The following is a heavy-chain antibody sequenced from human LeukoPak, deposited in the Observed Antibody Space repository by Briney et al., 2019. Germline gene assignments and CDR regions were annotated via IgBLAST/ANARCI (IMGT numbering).Heavy chain of an antibody. CDR2: INPNSGGT. V-gene: IGHV1-2*02. D-gene: IGHD6-13*01. J-gene: IGHJ6*02. Sequence: ASVKVSCKASGYTFTGYYMHWVRQAPGQGLEWMGWINPNSGGTNYAQKFQGRVTMTRDTSISTAYMELSRLRSDDTAVYYCARDGYSSSWYDYYYYYGMDVRGQGTTVTVSS. CDR3: ARDGYSSSWYDYYYYYGMDV. CDR1: GYTFTGYY.